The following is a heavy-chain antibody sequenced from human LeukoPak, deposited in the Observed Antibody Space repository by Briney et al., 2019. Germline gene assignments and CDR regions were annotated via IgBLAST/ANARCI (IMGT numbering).Heavy chain of an antibody. D-gene: IGHD2-21*02. CDR1: GFTFSSYA. CDR2: ISGSGGST. Sequence: PGGSLRLSCAASGFTFSSYAMSWVRQAPGKGLEWVSAISGSGGSTYYADSVKGRFTISRDNSKNTLYLQMNSLRAEDTAVYYCAKPAYCGGDCYPYAFDIWGQGTMVTVSS. V-gene: IGHV3-23*01. J-gene: IGHJ3*02. CDR3: AKPAYCGGDCYPYAFDI.